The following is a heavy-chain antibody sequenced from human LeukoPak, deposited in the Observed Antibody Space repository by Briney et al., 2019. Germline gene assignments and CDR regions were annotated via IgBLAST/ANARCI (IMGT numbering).Heavy chain of an antibody. V-gene: IGHV3-30*18. CDR3: ANDGPFDY. CDR2: ISYDGSNK. Sequence: GGSLRLSCAASGFTFSSYGMHWVRQAPGKGLEWVAVISYDGSNKYYADSVKGRFTISRDNSKNTLYLQMNSLRAEDTAVYYCANDGPFDYWGQGTLVTVSS. J-gene: IGHJ4*02. CDR1: GFTFSSYG.